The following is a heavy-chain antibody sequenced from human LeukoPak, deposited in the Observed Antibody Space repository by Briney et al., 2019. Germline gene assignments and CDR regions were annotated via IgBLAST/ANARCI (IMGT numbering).Heavy chain of an antibody. CDR1: GFTFSSYW. CDR2: IKQDGSEK. Sequence: PGGSLRLSCAASGFTFSSYWMSWVRQAPGKGREWVANIKQDGSEKYYVDSVKGRFTISRDNAKNSLYLQMNSLRAEDTAVYYCARDRSGSYLDYFDYWGQGTLVTVSS. D-gene: IGHD1-26*01. J-gene: IGHJ4*02. CDR3: ARDRSGSYLDYFDY. V-gene: IGHV3-7*01.